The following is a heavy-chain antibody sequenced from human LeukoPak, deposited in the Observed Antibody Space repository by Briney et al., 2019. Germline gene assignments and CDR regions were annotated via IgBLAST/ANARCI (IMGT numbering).Heavy chain of an antibody. V-gene: IGHV7-4-1*02. CDR1: GYTFTNYA. D-gene: IGHD3-22*01. Sequence: ASVKVSCKASGYTFTNYAMNWVRQAPGQGLEWMGWINTNTGNPTYAQGFTGRFVFSLDTSVTTAYLQISSLKAEDTAVYYCAREEYYDSSAPTNFDYWGQGTLVTVSS. CDR2: INTNTGNP. CDR3: AREEYYDSSAPTNFDY. J-gene: IGHJ4*02.